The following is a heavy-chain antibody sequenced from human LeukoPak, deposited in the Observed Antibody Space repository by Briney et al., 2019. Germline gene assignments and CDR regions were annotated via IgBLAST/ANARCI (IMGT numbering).Heavy chain of an antibody. J-gene: IGHJ5*02. V-gene: IGHV4-39*01. Sequence: SETLSLTCTVSGGSISCSGYYWGWIRQPPGKGLEWIASIYYCGSTYYNPPHKSRVTISVDTSKNQLSLKLSSLTAADTAVYYCARHEYSGSYYGLSWFDPWGQGTLVTVSS. D-gene: IGHD1-26*01. CDR1: GGSISCSGYY. CDR3: ARHEYSGSYYGLSWFDP. CDR2: IYYCGST.